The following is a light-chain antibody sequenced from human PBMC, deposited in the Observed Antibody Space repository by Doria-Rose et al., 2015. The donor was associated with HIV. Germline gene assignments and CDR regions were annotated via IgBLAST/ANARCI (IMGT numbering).Light chain of an antibody. CDR2: AAP. J-gene: IGKJ1*01. V-gene: IGKV1-17*01. CDR3: LQHNDYPRT. CDR1: QDIRND. Sequence: DIQVTQSPSTLSASVGDRATITCRASQDIRNDLGWYQQTPGKAPKRLIYAAPSLESGVPSRFSGGGSGTEFTLTISSLQPEDFTTYCCLQHNDYPRTFGQGTKVEIK.